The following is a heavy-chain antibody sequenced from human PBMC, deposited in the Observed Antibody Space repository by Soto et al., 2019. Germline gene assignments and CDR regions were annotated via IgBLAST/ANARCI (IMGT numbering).Heavy chain of an antibody. D-gene: IGHD2-15*01. V-gene: IGHV1-18*01. CDR1: GYTFTTHG. Sequence: QVQLVQSGAEVKKPGASVKVSCKASGYTFTTHGISWVRQVPGQGLEWMGWVRGDNGHTNYAQSLQGRVTMTTDTSTNTAYMELRSLRSDDTALYYCARGLGYCRSGTCYREWCDPWGQGTVVTVSS. J-gene: IGHJ5*02. CDR2: VRGDNGHT. CDR3: ARGLGYCRSGTCYREWCDP.